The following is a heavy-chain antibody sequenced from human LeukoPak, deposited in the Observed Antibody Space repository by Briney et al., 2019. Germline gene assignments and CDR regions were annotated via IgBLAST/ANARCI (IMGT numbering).Heavy chain of an antibody. CDR2: IYYSGST. D-gene: IGHD3-16*01. Sequence: SRTLSLTCTVSGGSISSGGYYWSWSRQHPGKGLEGIGYIYYSGSTYYNPSLKSRVTISVDTSKNQFSLKLSSVTAADTAVYYCARALGAQYGSFFDYWGQGTLVTVSS. CDR3: ARALGAQYGSFFDY. CDR1: GGSISSGGYY. J-gene: IGHJ4*02. V-gene: IGHV4-31*03.